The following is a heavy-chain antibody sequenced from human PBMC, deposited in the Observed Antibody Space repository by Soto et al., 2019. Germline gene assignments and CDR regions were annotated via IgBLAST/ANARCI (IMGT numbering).Heavy chain of an antibody. CDR1: GGSFSGYY. J-gene: IGHJ4*02. V-gene: IGHV4-34*01. CDR2: INPSGSP. CDR3: ARGAVGYYNYYFVY. Sequence: QVQLQQWGAGLLKPSETLSLTCAVYGGSFSGYYWNWIRQPPGKGLEWIGEINPSGSPTYNPSLKSRVTISLDASKNQFSLRLSSVTAADTAVYYCARGAVGYYNYYFVYWGQGTLVTVSS. D-gene: IGHD3-9*01.